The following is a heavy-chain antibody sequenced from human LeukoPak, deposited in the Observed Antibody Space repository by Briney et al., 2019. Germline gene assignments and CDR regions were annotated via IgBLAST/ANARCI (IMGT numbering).Heavy chain of an antibody. CDR3: ARGRPDPIFSRVLAARRRGSAGRFDY. J-gene: IGHJ4*02. CDR1: GFTFSSYG. CDR2: ISYDGSNK. Sequence: GGSLRLSCAASGFTFSSYGMHWVRQAPGKGREWVAVISYDGSNKYYADSVKGRFTISRDNSKNTLYLQMNSLRAEDTAVYYCARGRPDPIFSRVLAARRRGSAGRFDYWGQGTLVTVSS. V-gene: IGHV3-30*03. D-gene: IGHD6-6*01.